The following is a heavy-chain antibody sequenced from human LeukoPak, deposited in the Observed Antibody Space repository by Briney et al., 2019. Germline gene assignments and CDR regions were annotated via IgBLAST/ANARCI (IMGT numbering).Heavy chain of an antibody. Sequence: SGTLSLTCAVSAGSISSSNWWSWVRPPPGKGLEWIGEIYHSGSTNYNPSLKSRVTISVDKSKNQFSLKLSSVTAADTAVYYCARAAFGSGWYAGLDYWGQGTLVTVSS. CDR2: IYHSGST. D-gene: IGHD6-19*01. J-gene: IGHJ4*02. CDR3: ARAAFGSGWYAGLDY. V-gene: IGHV4-4*02. CDR1: AGSISSSNW.